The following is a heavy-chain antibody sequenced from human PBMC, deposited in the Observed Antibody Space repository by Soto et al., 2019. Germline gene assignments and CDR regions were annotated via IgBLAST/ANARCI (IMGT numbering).Heavy chain of an antibody. J-gene: IGHJ6*02. D-gene: IGHD2-2*01. Sequence: PGGSLRLSCAASGFTFSNAWMNWVRQAPGKGLEWVGRIKSKTDGGTTDYAAPVKGRFTISRDDSKNTLYLQMNSLKTEDTAVYYCTTEWVVVVPAAMENYYYYGMDVWGQGTTVTVSS. CDR3: TTEWVVVVPAAMENYYYYGMDV. CDR2: IKSKTDGGTT. V-gene: IGHV3-15*07. CDR1: GFTFSNAW.